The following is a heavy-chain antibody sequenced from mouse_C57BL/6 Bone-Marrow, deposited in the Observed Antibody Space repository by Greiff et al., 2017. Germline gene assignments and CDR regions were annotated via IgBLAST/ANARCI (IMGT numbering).Heavy chain of an antibody. CDR1: GFTFSSYG. CDR2: LSSGGSYT. Sequence: DVKLVASWGDLVKPGGSLKLSCAASGFTFSSYGMSWVRQTPDTRLALVATLSSGGSYTYYPDSVKGRFTISRDNAKNTLYLQMSSLKSEDTAMYYCAREDYYGSMFAYWGQGTLVTVSA. D-gene: IGHD1-1*01. V-gene: IGHV5-6*02. J-gene: IGHJ3*01. CDR3: AREDYYGSMFAY.